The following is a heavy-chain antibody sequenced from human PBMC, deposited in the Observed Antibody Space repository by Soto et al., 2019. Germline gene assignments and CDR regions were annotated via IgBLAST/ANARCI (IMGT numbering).Heavy chain of an antibody. CDR1: GYTFTSYG. CDR3: ARDKGLHSRGFGEFSGY. CDR2: ISAYNGNT. D-gene: IGHD3-10*01. V-gene: IGHV1-18*01. Sequence: QVQLVQSGAEVKKPGASVKVSCKASGYTFTSYGISWVRQAPGQGLEWMGWISAYNGNTNYAQKLQGRVTMTTDTSTSTAYMELRSRRSDDTAVYYCARDKGLHSRGFGEFSGYWGQGTLVTVSS. J-gene: IGHJ4*02.